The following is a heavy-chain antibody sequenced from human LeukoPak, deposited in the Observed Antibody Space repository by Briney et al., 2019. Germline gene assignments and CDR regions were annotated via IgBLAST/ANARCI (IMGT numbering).Heavy chain of an antibody. CDR1: GVSISSSSFS. CDR2: TYYSSKWIN. CDR3: ARGGYRNWFDP. D-gene: IGHD5-18*01. J-gene: IGHJ5*02. V-gene: IGHV6-1*01. Sequence: SQTLSLTCAISGVSISSSSFSWGWIWQSPSRGLEWLGRTYYSSKWINEYAESVKSRITINPDTSKNQFSLQLKSVTPEDTAVYYCARGGYRNWFDPWGQGTLVTVSS.